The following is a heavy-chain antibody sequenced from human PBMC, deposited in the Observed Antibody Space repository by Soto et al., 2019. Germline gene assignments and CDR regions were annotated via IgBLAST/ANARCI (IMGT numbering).Heavy chain of an antibody. CDR3: ARGGGGYCSGGSCRIFDY. CDR2: IYHSGST. Sequence: PSETLSLTCAVSGGSISSGGYSWSWIRPPPGKGLEWIGYIYHSGSTYYNPSLKSRVTISVDRSKNQFSLKLSSVTAADTAVYYCARGGGGYCSGGSCRIFDYWGQGTLVTVSS. CDR1: GGSISSGGYS. V-gene: IGHV4-30-2*01. J-gene: IGHJ4*02. D-gene: IGHD2-15*01.